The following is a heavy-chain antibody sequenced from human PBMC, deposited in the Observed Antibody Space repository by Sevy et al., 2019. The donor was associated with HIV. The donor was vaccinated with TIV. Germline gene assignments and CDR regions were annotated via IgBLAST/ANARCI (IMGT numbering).Heavy chain of an antibody. CDR3: AGVIGSGSYYNEDGMDV. V-gene: IGHV4-38-2*02. CDR1: GYSISSGYY. Sequence: SETLSLTCTVSGYSISSGYYWGWIRQPPGKGLEWIGSIYHSGSTYYNPSLKSRVTISVDTSKNQFSLKLSSVTAADTAVYYCAGVIGSGSYYNEDGMDVWGQGTTVTVSS. J-gene: IGHJ6*02. D-gene: IGHD3-10*01. CDR2: IYHSGST.